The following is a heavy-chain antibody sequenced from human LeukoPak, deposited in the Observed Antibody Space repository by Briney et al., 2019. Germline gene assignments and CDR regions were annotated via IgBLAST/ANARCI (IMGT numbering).Heavy chain of an antibody. J-gene: IGHJ6*03. D-gene: IGHD3-10*01. Sequence: ASVKVSCKASGYTFTSYDINWVRQATGQGLEWMGWMNPNSGNTGYAQKFQGRVTITRNTSISTAYMELSSLRSEDTAVYYCARGPFRKSKVWFGELLRYYYYMDVWGKGTTVTVSS. CDR3: ARGPFRKSKVWFGELLRYYYYMDV. CDR2: MNPNSGNT. CDR1: GYTFTSYD. V-gene: IGHV1-8*03.